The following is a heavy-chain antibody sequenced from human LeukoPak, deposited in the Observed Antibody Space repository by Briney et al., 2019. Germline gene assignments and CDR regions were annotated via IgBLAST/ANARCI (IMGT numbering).Heavy chain of an antibody. V-gene: IGHV1-2*02. CDR1: GYTFTGYY. CDR2: INPNSGGT. CDR3: ASGYCSSTSCYTFDY. D-gene: IGHD2-2*02. Sequence: ASVKVSCKASGYTFTGYYMHWVRQAPGQGLEWIGWINPNSGGTNYAQKFQGRVTMTRDTSISTAYMELSRLRSDDTAVYYCASGYCSSTSCYTFDYWGQGTLVTVSS. J-gene: IGHJ4*02.